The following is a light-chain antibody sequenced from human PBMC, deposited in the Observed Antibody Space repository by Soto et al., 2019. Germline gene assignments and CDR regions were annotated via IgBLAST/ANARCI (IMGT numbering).Light chain of an antibody. CDR3: QQGLT. J-gene: IGKJ4*01. Sequence: DIVMTQSPDSLAVSLGEEATINCKSSQSVLYSSNNKNYLAWYQQKPGQPPKLLIYWASTRESGVPDRFSGSGSGKAFTITISSLQAEDVADYYCQQGLTFGRGTKVEIK. V-gene: IGKV4-1*01. CDR1: QSVLYSSNNKNY. CDR2: WAS.